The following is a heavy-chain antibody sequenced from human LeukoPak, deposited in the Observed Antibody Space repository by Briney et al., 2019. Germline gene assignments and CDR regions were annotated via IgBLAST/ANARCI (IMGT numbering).Heavy chain of an antibody. CDR1: GFTFSDYY. CDR3: ARDLATPRGDYWPGHR. D-gene: IGHD4-17*01. J-gene: IGHJ5*02. V-gene: IGHV3-11*01. CDR2: ISSSGSTI. Sequence: PGGSLRLSCAAPGFTFSDYYMSWIRQAPGKGLEWVSYISSSGSTIYYADSVKGRFTISRDNAKNSLYLQMNSLRAEDTAVYYCARDLATPRGDYWPGHRWGQGTLVTVSS.